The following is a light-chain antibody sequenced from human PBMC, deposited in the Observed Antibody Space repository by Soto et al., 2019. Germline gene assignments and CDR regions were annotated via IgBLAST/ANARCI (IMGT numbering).Light chain of an antibody. Sequence: QSALTQPASVSGSPGQSITISCTGTSSDVGGYNYVSWYQQHPGKAPKLMIYEVSNRPSGVSNRFSGSKSGNTASLTISGLQAEDEADYYCISYTSSSTFYVFGTGTKVTVL. CDR3: ISYTSSSTFYV. CDR2: EVS. V-gene: IGLV2-14*01. CDR1: SSDVGGYNY. J-gene: IGLJ1*01.